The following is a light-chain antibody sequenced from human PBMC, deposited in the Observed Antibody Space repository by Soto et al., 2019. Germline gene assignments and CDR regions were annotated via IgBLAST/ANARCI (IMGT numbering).Light chain of an antibody. V-gene: IGKV3-20*01. CDR1: QSVSSSY. Sequence: EIVLTQSPGTLSLSPGERATLSCRASQSVSSSYLAWYQQKPGQAPRPLIYGASSRAIGIPGRFSGSGSGTDVTLTISRLEPEDFAVYYCQQYGSSPWTFGQGTKVEIK. CDR3: QQYGSSPWT. CDR2: GAS. J-gene: IGKJ1*01.